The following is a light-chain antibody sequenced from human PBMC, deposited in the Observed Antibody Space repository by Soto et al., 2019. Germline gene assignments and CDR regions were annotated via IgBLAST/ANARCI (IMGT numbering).Light chain of an antibody. CDR2: EAT. J-gene: IGLJ1*01. CDR1: SSDVGSYNL. Sequence: QSALTQPSSVSGSPGQSITISCTATSSDVGSYNLVSWYQQHPGKAPKLMIYEATKRPSGVSNRFSGSKSGNAASLTISGLQAEDEADYYCCSYAVTNIFVFGTGTKVTVL. V-gene: IGLV2-23*01. CDR3: CSYAVTNIFV.